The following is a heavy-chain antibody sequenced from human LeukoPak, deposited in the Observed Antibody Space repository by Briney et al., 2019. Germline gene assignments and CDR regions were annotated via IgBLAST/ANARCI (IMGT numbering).Heavy chain of an antibody. J-gene: IGHJ4*02. Sequence: GGSLRLSCAASGFTFSGYCMSWVRQAPGKGLGWVSSVIGVAGTTYYADSGNGRFTISRDKSNNMLYMQMNSRTAEDTAVYCCARLSSWTDRNFDYWGEGSQVTVSS. D-gene: IGHD6-13*01. V-gene: IGHV3-23*01. CDR2: VIGVAGTT. CDR1: GFTFSGYC. CDR3: ARLSSWTDRNFDY.